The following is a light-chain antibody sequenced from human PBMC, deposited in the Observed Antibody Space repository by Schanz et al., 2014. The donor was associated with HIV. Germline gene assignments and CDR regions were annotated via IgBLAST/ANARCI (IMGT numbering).Light chain of an antibody. V-gene: IGLV2-8*01. Sequence: QSALTQPPSASGSPGQSVTISCTGTSSDVGGYNYVSWYQQRPGKAPKLMIYDVTKRPSGVPDRFSGSKSGNTASLTVSGLQPDDEADYYCSSYAGSKHWLFGGGTKLTVL. CDR2: DVT. CDR1: SSDVGGYNY. J-gene: IGLJ2*01. CDR3: SSYAGSKHWL.